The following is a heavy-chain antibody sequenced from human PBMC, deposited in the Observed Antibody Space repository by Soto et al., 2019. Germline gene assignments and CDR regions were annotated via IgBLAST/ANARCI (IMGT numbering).Heavy chain of an antibody. J-gene: IGHJ3*02. Sequence: QLVESGGGLVEPGGSLSLSCAASGFTFSSHWMTWVRQAPGKGLGWVANIRQDGREDHYLDSVKGRFTLSRDNAKNSLYLQMNGLRVEDTAVYYCSKSEGYSFDIRGQGTLVTVSS. V-gene: IGHV3-7*01. CDR1: GFTFSSHW. D-gene: IGHD5-18*01. CDR2: IRQDGRED. CDR3: SKSEGYSFDI.